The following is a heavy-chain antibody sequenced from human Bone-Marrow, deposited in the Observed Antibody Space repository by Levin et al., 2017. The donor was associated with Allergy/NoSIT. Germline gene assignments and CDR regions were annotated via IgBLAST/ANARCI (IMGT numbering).Heavy chain of an antibody. V-gene: IGHV3-11*01. Sequence: GESLKISCAASGFTFNDYYMTWIRQAPGKGLEWVSHISSRGTSIYYSDSVKGRFTISRDNANKSLYLQMNSLRAEDTAVYYCAREPISVFGVVDKWGQGTLVTVSS. CDR1: GFTFNDYY. D-gene: IGHD3-3*01. CDR3: AREPISVFGVVDK. J-gene: IGHJ4*02. CDR2: ISSRGTSI.